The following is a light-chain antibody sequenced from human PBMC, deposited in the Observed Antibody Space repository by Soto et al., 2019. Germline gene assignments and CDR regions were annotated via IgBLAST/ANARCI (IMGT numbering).Light chain of an antibody. CDR3: QQYDNRPLT. V-gene: IGKV1-33*01. Sequence: DIQMTQSPSSLSASVGDRVTITCQASQDISNYLNWYQQKPGKAPKLLIYDASNLETGVQSRFSGSGSGTDFTFTSSSLQPEDIATYYCQQYDNRPLTFGGGTKVEIK. CDR1: QDISNY. CDR2: DAS. J-gene: IGKJ4*01.